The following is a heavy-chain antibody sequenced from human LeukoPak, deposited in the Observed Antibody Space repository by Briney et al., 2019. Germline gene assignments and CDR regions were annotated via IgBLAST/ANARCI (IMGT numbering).Heavy chain of an antibody. CDR2: ISAYNGNT. Sequence: ASVNVSCTASGYTFTSYGISWVRQAPGQGLEWMGWISAYNGNTNYAQKLQGRVTMTTDTSTSTAYMELRSLRSDDTAVYYCAIGQGYSYGLTLDYWGQGTLVTVSA. J-gene: IGHJ4*02. CDR1: GYTFTSYG. V-gene: IGHV1-18*01. D-gene: IGHD5-18*01. CDR3: AIGQGYSYGLTLDY.